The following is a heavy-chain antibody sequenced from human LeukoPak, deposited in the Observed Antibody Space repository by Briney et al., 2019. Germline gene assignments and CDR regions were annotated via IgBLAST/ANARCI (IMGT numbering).Heavy chain of an antibody. CDR3: ARLPLAAAGRGYYYYYGMDV. V-gene: IGHV4-30-4*07. CDR1: GGSISSGGYS. J-gene: IGHJ6*02. Sequence: KASQTLSLTCAVSGGSISSGGYSWSWIRQPPGKGLEWIGYIYYSGSTNYNPSLKSRVTISVDTSKNQFSLKLSSVTAADTAVYYCARLPLAAAGRGYYYYYGMDVWGQGTTVTVSS. D-gene: IGHD6-13*01. CDR2: IYYSGST.